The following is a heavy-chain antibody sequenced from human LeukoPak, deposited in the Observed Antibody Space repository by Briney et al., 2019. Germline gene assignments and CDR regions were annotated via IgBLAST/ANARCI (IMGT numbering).Heavy chain of an antibody. D-gene: IGHD2-2*01. V-gene: IGHV1-8*01. CDR3: ARSSTAAISPLIDY. CDR1: GYTFTSYD. CDR2: MNPNSGNT. J-gene: IGHJ4*02. Sequence: ASVKVSCKASGYTFTSYDINWVRQATGQGLEWMGWMNPNSGNTGYAQKFQGRVTMTRNTSISTAYMELSSLRSEDTAVYYCARSSTAAISPLIDYWGRGTLVTVST.